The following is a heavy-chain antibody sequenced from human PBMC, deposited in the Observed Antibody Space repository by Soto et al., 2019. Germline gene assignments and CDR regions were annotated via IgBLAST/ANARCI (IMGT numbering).Heavy chain of an antibody. Sequence: SETLSLTCTVSGCSVSSGSYYWSWIRQPPGKGLEWIGYIYYSGSTNYNPSLKSRVTISVDTSKNQFSLKLSSVTAADTAVYYCARVSDFPNWFDPWGQGTLVTVSS. CDR2: IYYSGST. J-gene: IGHJ5*02. CDR3: ARVSDFPNWFDP. D-gene: IGHD3-3*01. V-gene: IGHV4-61*01. CDR1: GCSVSSGSYY.